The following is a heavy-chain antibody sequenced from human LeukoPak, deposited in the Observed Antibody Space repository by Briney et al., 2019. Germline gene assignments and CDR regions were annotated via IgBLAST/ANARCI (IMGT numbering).Heavy chain of an antibody. J-gene: IGHJ4*02. V-gene: IGHV3-66*04. CDR2: IYSGGST. Sequence: PGGSLRLSCAASGFTFSSYAMHWVRQAPGKGLEWVSVIYSGGSTYYADSVKGRFTISRDNSKNTLYLQMNSLRAEDTAVYYCARQLNDGPIDYWGQGTLVTVSS. CDR1: GFTFSSYA. CDR3: ARQLNDGPIDY. D-gene: IGHD1-1*01.